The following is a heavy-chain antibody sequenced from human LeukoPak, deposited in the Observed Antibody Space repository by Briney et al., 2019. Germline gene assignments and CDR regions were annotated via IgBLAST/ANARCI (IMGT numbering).Heavy chain of an antibody. J-gene: IGHJ3*02. Sequence: SETLSLTCTVSGVSISNYYWSWIRQPPGKGLEWIGYIYYSGSTNYNPSLKSRVTISLDTSRNQFSLKLNSVTAADTAVYYCAKSNGYGLVDIWGQGTMVTVSS. CDR1: GVSISNYY. V-gene: IGHV4-59*12. CDR3: AKSNGYGLVDI. CDR2: IYYSGST. D-gene: IGHD3-10*01.